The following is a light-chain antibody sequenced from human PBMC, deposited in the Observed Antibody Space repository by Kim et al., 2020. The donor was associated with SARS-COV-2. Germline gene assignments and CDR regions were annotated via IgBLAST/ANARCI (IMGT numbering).Light chain of an antibody. J-gene: IGLJ2*01. Sequence: PGKTARITCGGNNIGSKSVHWYQQKPGQAPVLVIYYDSDRPSGIPERFSGSNSGNTATLTISRVEAGDEADYYCQVWDSSSDHPVVLGGGTQLTVL. CDR3: QVWDSSSDHPVV. CDR2: YDS. V-gene: IGLV3-21*04. CDR1: NIGSKS.